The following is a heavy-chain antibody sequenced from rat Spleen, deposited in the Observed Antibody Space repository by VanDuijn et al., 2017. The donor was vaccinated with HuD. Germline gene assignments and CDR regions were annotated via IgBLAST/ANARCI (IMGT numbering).Heavy chain of an antibody. Sequence: EVQLVETGGGVVQPGKSLKLSCVASGFTFSSYCMYWIRQAPGKGLEWVASITKTGGSTVYPDSVKGRFTISRDNAKNTLYLQMTRLRSEDTAIYYCTKNWDYWGQGVMVTVSS. J-gene: IGHJ2*01. CDR1: GFTFSSYC. D-gene: IGHD3-6*01. CDR2: ITKTGGST. V-gene: IGHV5-31*01. CDR3: TKNWDY.